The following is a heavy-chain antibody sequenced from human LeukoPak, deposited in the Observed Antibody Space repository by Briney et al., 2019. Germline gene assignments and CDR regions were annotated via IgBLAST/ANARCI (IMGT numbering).Heavy chain of an antibody. CDR1: GGSISSSSYY. V-gene: IGHV4-39*07. D-gene: IGHD3-10*01. CDR2: IYYSGST. Sequence: SETLSLTCTVSGGSISSSSYYWGWIRQPPGKGLEWIGSIYYSGSTYYNPSLKSRATISVDTSKNQFSLKLSSVTAADTAVYYCARDSGIRDGYFDLWGRGTLVTVSS. CDR3: ARDSGIRDGYFDL. J-gene: IGHJ2*01.